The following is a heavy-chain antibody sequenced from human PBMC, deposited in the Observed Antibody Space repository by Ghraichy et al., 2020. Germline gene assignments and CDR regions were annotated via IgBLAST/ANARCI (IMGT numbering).Heavy chain of an antibody. CDR2: ITHSGNT. J-gene: IGHJ2*01. CDR1: GGAFNTYY. D-gene: IGHD3-10*01. CDR3: ARGRWGLVRGVHFDV. V-gene: IGHV4-34*01. Sequence: SETLSLTCNVSGGAFNTYYWSWIRQTPGKGLEWIGEITHSGNTKFNPSLESRVTISVDTSKKEFSLKLRSMTAADGAVYFCARGRWGLVRGVHFDVWGRGTLVTVSS.